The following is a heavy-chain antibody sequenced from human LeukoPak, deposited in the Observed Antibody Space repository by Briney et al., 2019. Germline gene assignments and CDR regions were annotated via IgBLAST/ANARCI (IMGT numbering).Heavy chain of an antibody. D-gene: IGHD1/OR15-1a*01. V-gene: IGHV4-34*01. CDR2: INHSGST. Sequence: SETLSLTCAVYGGSFSGYYWSWLRQPPGKGLEWIGEINHSGSTNYNPSLKSRVTISVDTSKNQFSLKLSSVTAADTAVYYCARGSAAVVEQPENWFDPWGQGTLVTVSS. CDR1: GGSFSGYY. J-gene: IGHJ5*02. CDR3: ARGSAAVVEQPENWFDP.